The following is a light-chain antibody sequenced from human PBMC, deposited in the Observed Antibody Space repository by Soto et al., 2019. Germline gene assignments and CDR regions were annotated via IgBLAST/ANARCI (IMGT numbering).Light chain of an antibody. Sequence: EIVMTQSPATLSVSPGGSATLSCRASQHVSSNFAWYRQKPGQAPTLLIYRASTRATGITARFSGSGSGTEYTLTIGSLQSEYFAVYYCQEYNNCPYTFGQGTKLEIK. V-gene: IGKV3-15*01. CDR2: RAS. CDR3: QEYNNCPYT. J-gene: IGKJ2*01. CDR1: QHVSSN.